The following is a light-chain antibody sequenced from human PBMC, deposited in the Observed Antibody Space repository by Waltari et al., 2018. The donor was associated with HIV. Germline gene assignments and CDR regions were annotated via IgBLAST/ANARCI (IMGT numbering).Light chain of an antibody. CDR1: QDIGTF. J-gene: IGKJ5*01. CDR3: QQYNTYPIT. V-gene: IGKV1-8*01. Sequence: AVRMTQSPPSFSASTGDRVTITCRASQDIGTFLAWYQQKPGNAPTLLVHSASTLQNGVPSRFYGNVSVTEFTLTISCLQSEDFGTYYCQQYNTYPITFGQGTRLDIK. CDR2: SAS.